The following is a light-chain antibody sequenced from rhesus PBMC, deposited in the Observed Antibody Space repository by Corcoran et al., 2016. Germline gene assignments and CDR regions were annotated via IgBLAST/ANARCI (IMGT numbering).Light chain of an antibody. CDR2: GAS. J-gene: IGKJ4*01. V-gene: IGKV3-42*03. Sequence: EIVMTQSPGTLSLSPGERATLSCRASQSVSSSLAWYQQKPGQAPRLLIYGASSRATGIPDRFSGSGSGTEFTTTINSLEPEDFAVYYCQQYSNWPPLTFGGGTKVEIK. CDR1: QSVSSS. CDR3: QQYSNWPPLT.